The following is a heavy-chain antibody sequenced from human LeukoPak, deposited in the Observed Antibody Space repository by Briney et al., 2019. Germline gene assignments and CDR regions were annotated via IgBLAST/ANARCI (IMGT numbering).Heavy chain of an antibody. CDR1: GFTVSSNY. D-gene: IGHD1-14*01. CDR2: IYSGGST. CDR3: ARMSIAGEFDY. Sequence: GGSLRLSCAASGFTVSSNYMSWVRQAPGKGLEWVSVIYSGGSTYYADSVKGRFTISRDNSKNTLYPQMNSLRAEDTAVYYCARMSIAGEFDYWGQGTLVTVSS. V-gene: IGHV3-53*01. J-gene: IGHJ4*02.